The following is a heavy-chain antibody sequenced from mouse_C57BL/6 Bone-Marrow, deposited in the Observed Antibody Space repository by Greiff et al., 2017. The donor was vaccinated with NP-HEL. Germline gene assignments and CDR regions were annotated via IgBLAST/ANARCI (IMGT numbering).Heavy chain of an antibody. D-gene: IGHD1-1*01. CDR3: ARQTIYYYGSSSYYAMDY. CDR2: ISNGGGST. CDR1: GFTFSDYY. Sequence: EVQVVESGGGLVQPGGSLKLSCAASGFTFSDYYMYWVRQTPEKRLEWVAYISNGGGSTYYPDTVKGRFTISRDNAKNTLYLQMSRLKSEDTAMYYCARQTIYYYGSSSYYAMDYWGQGTSVTVSS. J-gene: IGHJ4*01. V-gene: IGHV5-12*01.